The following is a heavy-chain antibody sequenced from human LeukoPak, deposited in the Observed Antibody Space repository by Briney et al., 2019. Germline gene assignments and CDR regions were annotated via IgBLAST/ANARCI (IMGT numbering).Heavy chain of an antibody. Sequence: GGSLRLSCAASGFTFSSYSMNWVCQAPGKGLEWVSSISSSSSYIYYADSVKGRFTISRDNAKNSLYLQMNSLRAEDTAVYYCAKTPTGGSNWFDPWGQGTLVTVSS. CDR1: GFTFSSYS. V-gene: IGHV3-21*01. CDR2: ISSSSSYI. CDR3: AKTPTGGSNWFDP. J-gene: IGHJ5*02. D-gene: IGHD1-1*01.